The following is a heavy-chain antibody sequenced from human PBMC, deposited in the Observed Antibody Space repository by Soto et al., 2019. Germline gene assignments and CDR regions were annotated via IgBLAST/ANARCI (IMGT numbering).Heavy chain of an antibody. CDR2: ISAGGDTT. J-gene: IGHJ4*02. V-gene: IGHV3-23*01. CDR3: ARRV. Sequence: EVQVSESGGGLVQPGGSLRLSCATSGLTFINYPMNWVRQAPGKGLEWVSGISAGGDTTYYADSVKGRFTIFRDNSKNSVSLQMNSLRVEDTAVYYCARRVWGQGTLVTVSS. CDR1: GLTFINYP.